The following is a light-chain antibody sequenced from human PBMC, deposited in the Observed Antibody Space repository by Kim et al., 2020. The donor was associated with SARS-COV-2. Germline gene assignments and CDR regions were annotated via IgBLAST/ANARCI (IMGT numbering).Light chain of an antibody. CDR3: QHYGDSLPIT. V-gene: IGKV3-20*01. CDR2: GAS. J-gene: IGKJ5*01. Sequence: EIVLTQSPGTLSLSPAERATLSCRASQSVSSSYLAWYQQKPGQAPRLLIYGASTRAAGIPDRFSGSGSGTDFTLTISRLEPEDVAVYYCQHYGDSLPITFGQGTRLEIK. CDR1: QSVSSSY.